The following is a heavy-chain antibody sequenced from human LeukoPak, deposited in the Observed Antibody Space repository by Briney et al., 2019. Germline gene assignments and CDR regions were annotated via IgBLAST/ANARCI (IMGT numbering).Heavy chain of an antibody. CDR2: ISDSGIST. V-gene: IGHV3-23*01. CDR3: AKYITVTTNSYYYYMDV. D-gene: IGHD4-11*01. CDR1: GFTFTTSA. Sequence: GGSLRLSCAASGFTFTTSAMTWVRQAPGKGLEWVSYISDSGISTYYADSVKGRFTISRDNSKNTLHLQMTSLRAEDTAVYYCAKYITVTTNSYYYYMDVWGKGTTVTVSS. J-gene: IGHJ6*03.